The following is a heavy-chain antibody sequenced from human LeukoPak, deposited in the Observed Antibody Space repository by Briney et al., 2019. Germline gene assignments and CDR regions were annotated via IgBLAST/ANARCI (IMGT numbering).Heavy chain of an antibody. J-gene: IGHJ4*02. CDR3: AITASRTIFGVVRFDY. V-gene: IGHV3-23*01. CDR2: ISGSGGST. Sequence: GGSLRLSCAASGFTFSSYAMSWVRQAPGKGLEWVSAISGSGGSTYYADSVKGRFTISRDYSKNTLYLQMNSLRAEDTAVYYCAITASRTIFGVVRFDYWGQGTLVTVSS. D-gene: IGHD3-3*01. CDR1: GFTFSSYA.